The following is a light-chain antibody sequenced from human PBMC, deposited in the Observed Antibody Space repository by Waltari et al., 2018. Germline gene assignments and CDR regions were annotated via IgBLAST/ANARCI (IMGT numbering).Light chain of an antibody. CDR2: DAS. J-gene: IGKJ2*01. Sequence: DIQMTQSPSSLSASVGDRVTITCQASQDISNYLNWYQQKPGEAPKLLIYDASNLETGVPSRFSGSGSGTDFTFTISSLQPEDIATYYCQQYDNLRVTFGQGTKLEI. CDR1: QDISNY. V-gene: IGKV1-33*01. CDR3: QQYDNLRVT.